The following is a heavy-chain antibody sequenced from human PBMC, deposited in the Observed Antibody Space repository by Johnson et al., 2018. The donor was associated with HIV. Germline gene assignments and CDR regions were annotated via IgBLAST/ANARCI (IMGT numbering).Heavy chain of an antibody. CDR2: ISYDGSNK. V-gene: IGHV3-30*18. D-gene: IGHD6-6*01. CDR1: GFTFDDYG. Sequence: QVQLVESGGGVVRPGGSLRLSCAASGFTFDDYGMSWVRQAPGKGLEWVAVISYDGSNKYYADSVKGRFNISRDNSKNTLYLQMNSLRAEDTAVYYCANLEYNSTDAFDIWGQGTLVTVSS. J-gene: IGHJ3*02. CDR3: ANLEYNSTDAFDI.